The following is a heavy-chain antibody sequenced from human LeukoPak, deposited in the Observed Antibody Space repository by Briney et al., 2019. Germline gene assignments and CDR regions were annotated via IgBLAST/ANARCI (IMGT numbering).Heavy chain of an antibody. CDR2: IYPGDSAT. V-gene: IGHV5-51*01. D-gene: IGHD7-27*01. J-gene: IGHJ4*02. Sequence: GESLKISCKGSGYSFSDYWIGWVRQMPGKGLEWMGIIYPGDSATKYSPSFQGQVTVSADKSISTAYLQWSSLKASDTAMYYCARQNWGVDYWGQGTLVTVSS. CDR3: ARQNWGVDY. CDR1: GYSFSDYW.